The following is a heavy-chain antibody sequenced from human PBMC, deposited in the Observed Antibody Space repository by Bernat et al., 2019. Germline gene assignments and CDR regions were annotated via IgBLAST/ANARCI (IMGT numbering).Heavy chain of an antibody. Sequence: EVQLVQSGGDLVQPGGSLRLSCAASEFTFGTYWMSWLRLAPGTGLEWAALINQDGSGKSYADCVKGRLTISRDKAQNALFLQMSSLRVEDAAMYSWTIARGDNHWGQGTLVTVSS. J-gene: IGHJ4*02. CDR1: EFTFGTYW. CDR3: TIARGDNH. D-gene: IGHD5-24*01. V-gene: IGHV3-7*03. CDR2: INQDGSGK.